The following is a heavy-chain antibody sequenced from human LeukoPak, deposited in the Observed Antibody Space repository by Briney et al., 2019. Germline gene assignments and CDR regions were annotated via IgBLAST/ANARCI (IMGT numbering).Heavy chain of an antibody. CDR1: GGTFSGYA. Sequence: SVKVSCKASGGTFSGYAISWVRQAPGQGLEWMGRIIPILGIANYAQKFQGRVTITADKSTSTAYMELRSLRSDDTAVYYCARVHTVMVRDAFDIWGQGTMVTVSS. J-gene: IGHJ3*02. CDR3: ARVHTVMVRDAFDI. D-gene: IGHD5-18*01. CDR2: IIPILGIA. V-gene: IGHV1-69*04.